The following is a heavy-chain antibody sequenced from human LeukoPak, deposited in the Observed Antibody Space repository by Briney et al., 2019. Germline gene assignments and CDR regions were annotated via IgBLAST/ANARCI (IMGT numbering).Heavy chain of an antibody. CDR2: ISGSANTI. J-gene: IGHJ3*02. V-gene: IGHV3-48*03. CDR1: GFTFSSYE. CDR3: AREGWSGYDFWSGYSPNGAFDI. Sequence: QTGGPLRLSCATSGFTFSSYEMNWVRQAPGKGLEWVAHISGSANTIYYADSVKGRFTISRDNAKNSLYLQMNSLRAEDTAVYYCAREGWSGYDFWSGYSPNGAFDIWGQGTMVTVSS. D-gene: IGHD3-3*01.